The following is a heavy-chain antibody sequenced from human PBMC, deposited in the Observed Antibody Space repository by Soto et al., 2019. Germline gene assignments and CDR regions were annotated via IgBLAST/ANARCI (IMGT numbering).Heavy chain of an antibody. CDR3: ARNLVRGGSYSMGLNYFDY. V-gene: IGHV1-2*02. J-gene: IGHJ4*02. D-gene: IGHD1-26*01. Sequence: ASVKVSCKASGYTFTGYYMHWVRQAPGQGLEWMGWINPNSGGTNDAQKFQGRVTITTDTSISTAYMELSRLRSEDTAVYYCARNLVRGGSYSMGLNYFDYWGQGTLVTVSS. CDR2: INPNSGGT. CDR1: GYTFTGYY.